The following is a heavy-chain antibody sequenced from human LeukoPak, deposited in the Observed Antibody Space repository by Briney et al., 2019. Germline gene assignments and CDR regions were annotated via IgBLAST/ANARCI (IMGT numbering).Heavy chain of an antibody. V-gene: IGHV3-11*01. CDR1: GFTFSDYY. Sequence: PGGSLRLSCAASGFTFSDYYMSWIRQAPGKGLEWVSYISSSGSTIYYADSVKGRFTISRDNSKNTLYLQMNSLRAEDTAVYYCAKDRAYNWNYYALGHWFDPWGQGTLVTVSS. D-gene: IGHD1-7*01. CDR3: AKDRAYNWNYYALGHWFDP. CDR2: ISSSGSTI. J-gene: IGHJ5*02.